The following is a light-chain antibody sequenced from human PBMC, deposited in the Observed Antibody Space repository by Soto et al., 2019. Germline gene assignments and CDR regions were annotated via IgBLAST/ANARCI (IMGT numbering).Light chain of an antibody. CDR2: VVS. V-gene: IGKV3-20*01. CDR3: QQYGNSPLT. Sequence: EIVLTQSPDTLSLSPGQRATLSCRASQRGRSDYFAWYQQKPGQAPRVIIFVVSTRATGVPDRFSGSGSGTDFPLTISRLEPEDFALYYCQQYGNSPLTFGGGTKVEIK. CDR1: QRGRSDY. J-gene: IGKJ4*01.